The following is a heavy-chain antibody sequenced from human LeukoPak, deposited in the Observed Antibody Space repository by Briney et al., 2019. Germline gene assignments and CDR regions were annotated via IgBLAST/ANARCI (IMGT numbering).Heavy chain of an antibody. Sequence: GGSLRLSCAASGFTFSSYAMSWVRQAPGKGLEWVSAISGSGGSTYYADSVKGRFTISRDNSKNTLYLQMNSLRAEDTAVYYCAKVLRYYDFWSGSPYYFDYWGQGTLVTVSS. CDR1: GFTFSSYA. V-gene: IGHV3-23*01. D-gene: IGHD3-3*01. CDR2: ISGSGGST. CDR3: AKVLRYYDFWSGSPYYFDY. J-gene: IGHJ4*02.